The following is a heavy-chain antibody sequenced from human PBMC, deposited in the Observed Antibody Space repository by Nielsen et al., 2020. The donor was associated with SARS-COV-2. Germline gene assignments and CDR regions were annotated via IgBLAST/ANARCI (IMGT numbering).Heavy chain of an antibody. CDR3: ARGGYGWIGGGMDV. D-gene: IGHD3-10*01. V-gene: IGHV3-30*03. CDR2: ISYDGSNK. CDR1: GFTFSSYG. J-gene: IGHJ6*02. Sequence: GESLKISCAASGFTFSSYGMHWVRQAPGKGLEWVAVISYDGSNKYYADSVKGRFTISRATAKNSLYLQMNSLRAGDTAVYYCARGGYGWIGGGMDVWGQGTTVTVSS.